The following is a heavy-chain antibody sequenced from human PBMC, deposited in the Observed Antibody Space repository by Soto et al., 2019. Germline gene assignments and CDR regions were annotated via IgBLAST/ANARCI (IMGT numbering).Heavy chain of an antibody. J-gene: IGHJ4*02. V-gene: IGHV1-18*01. CDR1: GYTFSKYD. D-gene: IGHD3-3*01. Sequence: QVQLVQSGTEVKTPGASVKVSCKTSGYTFSKYDISWVRQAPGQGLEWMGLISANSGRANYAQKLQGRVTMTTDTTTSTAYMEQGSVRSDDTAVYYCVRQYFDFWTDFPDFDYWGQGTLVTVSS. CDR2: ISANSGRA. CDR3: VRQYFDFWTDFPDFDY.